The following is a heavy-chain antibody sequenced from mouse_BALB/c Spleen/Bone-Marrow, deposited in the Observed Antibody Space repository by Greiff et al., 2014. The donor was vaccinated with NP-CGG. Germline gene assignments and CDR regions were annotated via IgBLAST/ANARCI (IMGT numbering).Heavy chain of an antibody. V-gene: IGHV14-3*02. Sequence: VQLQQSGAELVKPGASVKLSCTASGFNIKDTYMHWVKQRPEQGLEWIGRIDPANGNTKYDPKFQGKATVTADTSSNTAYLQLHSRTSEDTAVYYCARGIFLYGNFLLDYWGQGTSVTVSS. CDR2: IDPANGNT. CDR1: GFNIKDTY. J-gene: IGHJ4*01. CDR3: ARGIFLYGNFLLDY. D-gene: IGHD2-10*02.